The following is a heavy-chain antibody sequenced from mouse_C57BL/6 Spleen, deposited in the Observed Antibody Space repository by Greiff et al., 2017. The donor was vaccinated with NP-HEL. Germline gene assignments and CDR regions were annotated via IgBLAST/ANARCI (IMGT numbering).Heavy chain of an antibody. V-gene: IGHV1-69*01. CDR2: IDPSDSYT. CDR1: GYTFTSYW. Sequence: VQLQQPGAELVMPGASVKLSCKASGYTFTSYWMHWVKQRPGQGLEWIGEIDPSDSYTNYNQKFKGKSTLTVDKSSSTAYMQLSSLTSEDSAVFYCARDYGSSDNFDYWGQGTTLTVSS. J-gene: IGHJ2*01. D-gene: IGHD1-1*01. CDR3: ARDYGSSDNFDY.